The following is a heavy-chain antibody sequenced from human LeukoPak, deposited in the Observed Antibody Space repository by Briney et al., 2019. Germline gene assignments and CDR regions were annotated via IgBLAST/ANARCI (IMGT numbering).Heavy chain of an antibody. CDR2: IYTSGST. Sequence: SETLSLTCTVSGGSISSGSYYWSWIRQPAGKGLEWIGRIYTSGSTNYNPSLKSRVTISVDTSKNQFSLKLSSVTAADAAVYYCAREDYGDYVVWGQGTLVTVSS. D-gene: IGHD4-17*01. V-gene: IGHV4-61*02. CDR1: GGSISSGSYY. CDR3: AREDYGDYVV. J-gene: IGHJ4*02.